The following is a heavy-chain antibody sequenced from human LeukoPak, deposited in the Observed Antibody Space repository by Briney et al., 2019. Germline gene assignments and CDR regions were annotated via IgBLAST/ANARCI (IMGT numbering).Heavy chain of an antibody. CDR3: TRDMRPGGADV. Sequence: GGSLRLSCSISGFSFTDYAVHWVRQVPGKGLEWVSGILWNGGETGYADSVKGRFTISRDKVKNFLYLQMNSLRVEDTALYFCTRDMRPGGADVWGQGTTVTVSS. V-gene: IGHV3-9*01. CDR1: GFSFTDYA. J-gene: IGHJ6*02. D-gene: IGHD4-17*01. CDR2: ILWNGGET.